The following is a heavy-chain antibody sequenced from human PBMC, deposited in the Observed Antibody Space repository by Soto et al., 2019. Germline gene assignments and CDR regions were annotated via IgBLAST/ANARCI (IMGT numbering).Heavy chain of an antibody. CDR2: VSNSVTST. Sequence: EVQLLESGGGLAQPGESLTLSCAASGFMFSGYAMSWVRQAPGKGLEWVSAVSNSVTSTSYADSVKGRFTISRDNSKNTLYLQMSSLGAEDTALYYCVKDLAASGWFEPWGQGTLVIVSS. CDR1: GFMFSGYA. CDR3: VKDLAASGWFEP. D-gene: IGHD2-15*01. V-gene: IGHV3-23*01. J-gene: IGHJ5*02.